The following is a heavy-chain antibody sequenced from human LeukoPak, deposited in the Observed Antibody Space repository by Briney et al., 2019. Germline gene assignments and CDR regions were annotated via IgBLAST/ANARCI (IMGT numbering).Heavy chain of an antibody. Sequence: PGGSLRLSCAASGFTFSSYAMSWVRQAPGKGLEWVSTISDSGGSTYYADSVKGRFTISRDNAKNSLYLQMDSLRVEDTAVYYCARDPYSGSYGPYYYYYMDVWGKGTTVTISS. CDR3: ARDPYSGSYGPYYYYYMDV. CDR2: ISDSGGST. V-gene: IGHV3-23*01. D-gene: IGHD1-26*01. J-gene: IGHJ6*03. CDR1: GFTFSSYA.